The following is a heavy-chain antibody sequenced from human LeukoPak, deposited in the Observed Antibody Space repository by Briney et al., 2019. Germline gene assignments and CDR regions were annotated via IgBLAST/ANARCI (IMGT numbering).Heavy chain of an antibody. CDR2: ISGNGGST. J-gene: IGHJ4*02. Sequence: PGGSLRLSCAASGFTFSTYAMSWVRQAPGKGLEWVSTISGNGGSTYYGDSVKGRFTISRDNSKNTLYLQMNSLRVEDTAVYYCAKPPPDSSSWLFDYWGQGTLVTVSS. CDR1: GFTFSTYA. CDR3: AKPPPDSSSWLFDY. D-gene: IGHD6-13*01. V-gene: IGHV3-23*01.